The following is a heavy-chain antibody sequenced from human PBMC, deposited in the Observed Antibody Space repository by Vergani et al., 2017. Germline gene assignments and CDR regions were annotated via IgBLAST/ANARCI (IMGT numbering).Heavy chain of an antibody. CDR2: IRPKTDGETT. CDR1: GFTFSSAW. J-gene: IGHJ4*02. Sequence: EVQPVESGGGLVKPGGSLRLSCTTSGFTFSSAWMSWVRQAPGKGLEWVARIRPKTDGETTDYAAPVKGRFAISRDDSKNTLYLQMNSLKTEDTALYYCARDPTARRDGYIQYFDYWGRGTLVTVSS. D-gene: IGHD5-24*01. V-gene: IGHV3-15*01. CDR3: ARDPTARRDGYIQYFDY.